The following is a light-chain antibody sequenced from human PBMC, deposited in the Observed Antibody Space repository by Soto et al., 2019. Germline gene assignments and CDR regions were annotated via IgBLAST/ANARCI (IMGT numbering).Light chain of an antibody. CDR2: AAS. Sequence: DIQLTQSPSFLSASVGDRVTITCRASQGISSYLAWYQQKPGKAPKLLIYAASTLQSGVPSRFSDSGSGTEFTLTISSLQPEDVATYYCQQLNSYPLTFGGGTKVEIK. V-gene: IGKV1-9*01. CDR1: QGISSY. J-gene: IGKJ4*01. CDR3: QQLNSYPLT.